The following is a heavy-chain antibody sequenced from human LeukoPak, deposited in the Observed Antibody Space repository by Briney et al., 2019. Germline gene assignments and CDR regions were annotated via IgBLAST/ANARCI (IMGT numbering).Heavy chain of an antibody. Sequence: GESLKISCEGSGYTFTNYWIGWVRQMPGKGLEWMGIIYPGDSDTRYSPSFQGQVTISADKSISTAYLQWNSLKAADTAIYYCVRLESAVATGWFDPWGQGTLVTVSS. CDR2: IYPGDSDT. D-gene: IGHD6-13*01. CDR3: VRLESAVATGWFDP. CDR1: GYTFTNYW. J-gene: IGHJ5*02. V-gene: IGHV5-51*01.